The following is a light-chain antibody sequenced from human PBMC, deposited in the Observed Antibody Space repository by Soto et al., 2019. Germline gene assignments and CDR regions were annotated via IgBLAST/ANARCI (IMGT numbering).Light chain of an antibody. CDR1: QSVLYSSKNKNY. Sequence: DIVMTQSPDSLAVSLGERATINCKSSQSVLYSSKNKNYLAWYQQKPGQPPKLLIYWASTRESGVPDRFSGSGSGTEVTLTISSLQAEDVADYYCQQYYTTSWTFGQGTRVEIK. V-gene: IGKV4-1*01. J-gene: IGKJ1*01. CDR2: WAS. CDR3: QQYYTTSWT.